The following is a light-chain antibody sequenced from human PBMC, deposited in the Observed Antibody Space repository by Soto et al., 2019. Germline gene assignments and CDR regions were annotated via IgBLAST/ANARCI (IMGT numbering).Light chain of an antibody. CDR3: QQYGSSPRT. CDR1: QSVSSSY. J-gene: IGKJ5*01. Sequence: EIVLTQSPGTLSLSPGERATLSCRASQSVSSSYLGWYQQKPGQAPRLLIFGTSNRATGIPDRFSGSGSGTDFTFTISRLEPEDFAVYYCQQYGSSPRTFGQGTRVEIK. CDR2: GTS. V-gene: IGKV3-20*01.